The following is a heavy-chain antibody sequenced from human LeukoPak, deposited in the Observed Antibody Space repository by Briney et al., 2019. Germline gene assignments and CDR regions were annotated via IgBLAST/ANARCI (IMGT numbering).Heavy chain of an antibody. CDR1: GFTFSSYA. CDR3: ARVFSPHVAIAAAGAHDY. CDR2: ISGSGGST. D-gene: IGHD6-13*01. V-gene: IGHV3-23*01. Sequence: TGGSLRLSCAASGFTFSSYAMSWVRQAPGKGLEWVSAISGSGGSTYYADSVKGRFTISRDNSKNSLYLQMDSLRADDTAVYYCARVFSPHVAIAAAGAHDYWGQGTLVTVSS. J-gene: IGHJ4*02.